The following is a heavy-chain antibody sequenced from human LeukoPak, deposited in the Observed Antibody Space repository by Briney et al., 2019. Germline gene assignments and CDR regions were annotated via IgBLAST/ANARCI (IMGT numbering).Heavy chain of an antibody. V-gene: IGHV3-33*01. D-gene: IGHD1-26*01. J-gene: IGHJ4*02. CDR2: TWYDGGNK. Sequence: GGSLRLSCEASGFTFSSYDMHWVRQAPGKGLEWLAITWYDGGNKYYADSVKGRFTISRDNSKNTLYLQMNSLRAEDTAVYYCATAVGVARWIDYWGQGTLVTVSS. CDR3: ATAVGVARWIDY. CDR1: GFTFSSYD.